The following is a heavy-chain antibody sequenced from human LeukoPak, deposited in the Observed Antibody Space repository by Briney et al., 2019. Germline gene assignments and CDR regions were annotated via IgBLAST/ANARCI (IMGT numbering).Heavy chain of an antibody. CDR2: ISRSGST. D-gene: IGHD3-9*01. V-gene: IGHV3-23*01. Sequence: GSLRLSCAASGFTFSTYDMQWVRQAPGMGLEWVSGISRSGSTYYTDSVKGRFTISRDNSKNTLDLQMNSLRAEDTAVYYCAKGGYFDFENWGQGTMVTVSS. J-gene: IGHJ3*01. CDR1: GFTFSTYD. CDR3: AKGGYFDFEN.